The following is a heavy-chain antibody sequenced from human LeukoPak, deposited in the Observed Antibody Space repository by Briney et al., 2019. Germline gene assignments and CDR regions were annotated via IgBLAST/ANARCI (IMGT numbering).Heavy chain of an antibody. J-gene: IGHJ4*02. CDR1: GFTFTNYA. V-gene: IGHV3-23*01. Sequence: GGSLRLSCAASGFTFTNYAMSWVRQAPGRGLEWVSATTGSGGSTYYADSVKGRFTISRDNSKDTLYLQMNSLRAEDTAVYYCAKGIVTTVTAVDYWGQGTLVTVSS. CDR3: AKGIVTTVTAVDY. D-gene: IGHD4-17*01. CDR2: TTGSGGST.